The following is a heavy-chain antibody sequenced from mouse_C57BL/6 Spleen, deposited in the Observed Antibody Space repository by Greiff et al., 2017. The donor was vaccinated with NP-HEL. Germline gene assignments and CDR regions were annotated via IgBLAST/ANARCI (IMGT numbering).Heavy chain of an antibody. Sequence: EVQRVESGGDLVKPGGSLKLSCAASGFTFSSYGMSWVRQTPDKRLEWVATISSGGSYTYYLDSVKGRFTISRDNAKNTLYLQMSSLKSEDTAMYYCARITTGPWFAYWGQGTLVTVSA. CDR3: ARITTGPWFAY. V-gene: IGHV5-6*01. D-gene: IGHD1-1*01. CDR1: GFTFSSYG. CDR2: ISSGGSYT. J-gene: IGHJ3*01.